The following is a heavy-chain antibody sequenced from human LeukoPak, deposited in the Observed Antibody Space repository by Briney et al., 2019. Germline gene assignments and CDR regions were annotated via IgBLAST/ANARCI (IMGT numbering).Heavy chain of an antibody. D-gene: IGHD3-22*01. CDR1: GFTFSSYA. V-gene: IGHV3-23*01. Sequence: PGGSLRLSCEASGFTFSSYAMSWVRQAPGKGLEWVSAMTGSGGTAYYADSVKGRFTISRDNSKNTLYLQMNSLRAEDTAVYYCAKGGGYYDSSGYLVFDYWGQGTLVTVSS. CDR2: MTGSGGTA. J-gene: IGHJ4*02. CDR3: AKGGGYYDSSGYLVFDY.